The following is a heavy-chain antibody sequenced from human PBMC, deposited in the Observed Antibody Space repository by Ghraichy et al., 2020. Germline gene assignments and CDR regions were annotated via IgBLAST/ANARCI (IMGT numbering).Heavy chain of an antibody. J-gene: IGHJ3*02. V-gene: IGHV3-48*02. Sequence: GESLNISCVASGFNFSDYGMNWVRQAPGKGLEWLSYIIGVGSTTFYADSVKGRFSISRDNAKNSLYLQMNSLRDDDTAVYYCARERGGNSLRKRPDAFDICVRGTVVTVSS. CDR2: IIGVGSTT. CDR1: GFNFSDYG. CDR3: ARERGGNSLRKRPDAFDI. D-gene: IGHD4-23*01.